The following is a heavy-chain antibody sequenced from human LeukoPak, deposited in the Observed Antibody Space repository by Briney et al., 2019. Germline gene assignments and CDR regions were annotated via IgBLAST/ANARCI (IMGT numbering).Heavy chain of an antibody. J-gene: IGHJ4*02. CDR2: ISWNSGSI. CDR3: AKDIGSGSSPGAG. CDR1: GFTFDDYA. V-gene: IGHV3-9*01. D-gene: IGHD1-26*01. Sequence: GGSLRLSCAASGFTFDDYAMHWVRQAPGKGLEWVSGISWNSGSIGYADSVKGRFTISRDNAKNSLYLQMNSLRAEDTALYYCAKDIGSGSSPGAGWGQGTLVTVSS.